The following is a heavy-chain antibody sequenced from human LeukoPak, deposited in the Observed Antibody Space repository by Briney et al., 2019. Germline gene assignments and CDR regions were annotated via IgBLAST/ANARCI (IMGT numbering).Heavy chain of an antibody. Sequence: GGSLKLSCAASGFSFSGAGMHWVRQASGKGLEWVGRIRSKANSYATAYAASVKGRFTMSRDDSKNTAYLQMNSLRAEDTAVYYCARRGGWFDPWGQGTLVTVSS. V-gene: IGHV3-73*01. D-gene: IGHD3-16*01. CDR3: ARRGGWFDP. CDR2: IRSKANSYAT. J-gene: IGHJ5*02. CDR1: GFSFSGAG.